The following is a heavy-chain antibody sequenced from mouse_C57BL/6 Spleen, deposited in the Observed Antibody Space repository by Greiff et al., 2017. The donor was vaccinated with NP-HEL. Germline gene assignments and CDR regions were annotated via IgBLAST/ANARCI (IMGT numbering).Heavy chain of an antibody. J-gene: IGHJ3*01. D-gene: IGHD2-12*01. CDR1: GFNIKDDY. V-gene: IGHV14-4*01. Sequence: EVKVEESGAELVRPGASVKLSCTASGFNIKDDYMHWVKQRPEQGLEWIGWIDPENGDTEYASKFQGKATITADTSSNTAYLQLSSLTSEDTAVYSCTTRGLRRGFAYWGQGTLVTVSA. CDR2: IDPENGDT. CDR3: TTRGLRRGFAY.